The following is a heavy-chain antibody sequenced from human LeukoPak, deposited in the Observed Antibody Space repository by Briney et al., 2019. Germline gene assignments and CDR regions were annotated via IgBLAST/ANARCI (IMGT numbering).Heavy chain of an antibody. V-gene: IGHV3-74*01. J-gene: IGHJ4*02. CDR3: ARDGVGASHDY. Sequence: GGSLRLSCEASGFTFSTYWMHWVRQTPGKGLVWVSRISRDGTTTTYADSVKGRFTISRDNAKNTLYLEMNSLRAEDTAVYFCARDGVGASHDYWGQGTLVTVSS. D-gene: IGHD1-26*01. CDR1: GFTFSTYW. CDR2: ISRDGTTT.